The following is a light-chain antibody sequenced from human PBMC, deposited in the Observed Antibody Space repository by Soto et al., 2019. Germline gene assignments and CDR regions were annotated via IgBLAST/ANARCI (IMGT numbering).Light chain of an antibody. J-gene: IGLJ2*01. V-gene: IGLV2-14*01. CDR3: SSYTASSTLVV. CDR1: SSDVGGSNS. Sequence: QSALTQPASVSGSPGQSITISCTGTSSDVGGSNSVSWYQQHPGKAPKLMIYEVSNRPSGVSNRFSDSKSGNTASLTISGLQAEDEADYYCSSYTASSTLVVFGGGTKLTVL. CDR2: EVS.